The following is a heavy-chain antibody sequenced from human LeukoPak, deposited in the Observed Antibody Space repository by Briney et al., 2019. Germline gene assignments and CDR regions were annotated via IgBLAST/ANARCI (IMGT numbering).Heavy chain of an antibody. CDR2: INPSGGST. Sequence: GASVKVSCKASGYSFTSYYMHWVRQAPGQGLEWMGIINPSGGSTTYAQEFQGRVTMTRETSTSTVYMQLSSLSSEDTAVYYCAREKGAARAFDYWGQGTLVTVSS. J-gene: IGHJ4*02. V-gene: IGHV1-46*03. CDR1: GYSFTSYY. CDR3: AREKGAARAFDY. D-gene: IGHD6-6*01.